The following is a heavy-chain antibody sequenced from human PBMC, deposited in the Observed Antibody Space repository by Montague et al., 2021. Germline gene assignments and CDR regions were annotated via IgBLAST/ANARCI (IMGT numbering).Heavy chain of an antibody. CDR1: GGSISEFY. J-gene: IGHJ4*02. V-gene: IGHV4-59*08. D-gene: IGHD3-10*01. CDR2: IYDSGTT. CDR3: ARRLGVGAPLDY. Sequence: SETLSLTCTVSGGSISEFYWSWIRQSPAKGLEWIGYIYDSGTTNYNPSLKSRVTITADTSMNQFSLNLRSVTAADTAVYFCARRLGVGAPLDYWGQGTLVTVSS.